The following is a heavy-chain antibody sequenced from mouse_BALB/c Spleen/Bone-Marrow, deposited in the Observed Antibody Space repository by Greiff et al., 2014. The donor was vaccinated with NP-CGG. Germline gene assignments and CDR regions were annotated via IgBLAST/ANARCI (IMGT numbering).Heavy chain of an antibody. CDR1: GFTFSSYG. D-gene: IGHD2-4*01. Sequence: EVNLVESGGGLVQPGGSLKLSCAASGFTFSSYGMSWVRQTPDKRLELVATINSNGGSTYYPDSVKGRFTISRDNAKNTLYLPMRSLRCEDAAMYYCARRGMYYDCLYDMDYGGEGTSATVSS. J-gene: IGHJ4*01. CDR3: ARRGMYYDCLYDMDY. CDR2: INSNGGST. V-gene: IGHV5-6-3*01.